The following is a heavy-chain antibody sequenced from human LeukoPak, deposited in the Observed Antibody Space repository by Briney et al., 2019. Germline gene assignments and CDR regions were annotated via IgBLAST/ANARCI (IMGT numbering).Heavy chain of an antibody. J-gene: IGHJ4*02. CDR3: ARLGGYYDPPGY. Sequence: PSETLSLTCTVSGGSISSPTYYWAWIRQPPGKGLEWIGTIHYSGSTFYNPSLKSRVTISVDTSKNQFFLKLTSVTAADTAVYYCARLGGYYDPPGYWGQGTLVTVSS. D-gene: IGHD3-22*01. CDR2: IHYSGST. CDR1: GGSISSPTYY. V-gene: IGHV4-39*01.